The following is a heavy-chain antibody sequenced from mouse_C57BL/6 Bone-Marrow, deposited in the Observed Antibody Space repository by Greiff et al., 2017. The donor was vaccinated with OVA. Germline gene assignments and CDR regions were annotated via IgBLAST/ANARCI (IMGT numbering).Heavy chain of an antibody. CDR1: GYTFTSYG. D-gene: IGHD2-1*01. Sequence: VQLKESGAELARPGASVKLSCKASGYTFTSYGISWVKQRTGQGLEWIGEIYPRSGNTYYNEKFKGKATLTADKSSSTAYMELRSLTSEDSAVYFCARVYYGNYVNFDYWGQGTTLTVSS. CDR3: ARVYYGNYVNFDY. CDR2: IYPRSGNT. J-gene: IGHJ2*01. V-gene: IGHV1-81*01.